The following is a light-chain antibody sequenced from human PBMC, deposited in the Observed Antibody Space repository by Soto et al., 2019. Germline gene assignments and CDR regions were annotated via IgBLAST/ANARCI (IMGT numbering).Light chain of an antibody. Sequence: QSVLTQPPSASGSPGQSVTISCTGTSSDVGGYNFVSWYQQHPGKAPKLMIYEVSKRPSGVPDRFSGSKSGNTASLTVSGLQAEDEADYYCSSYAGGNNLVFGRGTKLTVL. V-gene: IGLV2-8*01. CDR2: EVS. CDR1: SSDVGGYNF. CDR3: SSYAGGNNLV. J-gene: IGLJ2*01.